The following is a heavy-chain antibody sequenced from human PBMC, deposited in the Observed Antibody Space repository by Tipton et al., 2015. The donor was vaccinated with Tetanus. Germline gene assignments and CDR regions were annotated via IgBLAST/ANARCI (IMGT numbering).Heavy chain of an antibody. CDR3: AKASLHYDYVWGSYRLIDY. D-gene: IGHD3-16*02. Sequence: AASGFTFSSYAMSWVRQAPGKGLEWVSAISGSGGSTYYADSVKGRFTISRDNSKNTLYLQMNSLRAEDTAVYYCAKASLHYDYVWGSYRLIDYWGQGTLVTVSS. CDR1: GFTFSSYA. CDR2: ISGSGGST. J-gene: IGHJ4*02. V-gene: IGHV3-23*01.